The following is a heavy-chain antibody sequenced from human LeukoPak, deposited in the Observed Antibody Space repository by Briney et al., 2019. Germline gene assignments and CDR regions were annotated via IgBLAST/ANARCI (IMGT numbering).Heavy chain of an antibody. J-gene: IGHJ4*02. V-gene: IGHV4-59*06. CDR2: IYYSGST. D-gene: IGHD3-3*01. CDR3: ARDNDFWSGYYSFDF. Sequence: SETLSLTCSVSGGSINSYYWSWIRQHPGKGLEWIGYIYYSGSTSYNPSLQSRVTISIDTSKNQFSLKLSSVAAADTAVYYCARDNDFWSGYYSFDFWGRGTLVTVSS. CDR1: GGSINSYY.